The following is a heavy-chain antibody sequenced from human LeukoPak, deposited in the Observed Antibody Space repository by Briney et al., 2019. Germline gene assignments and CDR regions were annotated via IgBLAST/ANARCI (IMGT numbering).Heavy chain of an antibody. J-gene: IGHJ3*02. CDR3: ARDQAVAGTGDDAFDI. V-gene: IGHV3-21*01. CDR1: GFTFSSYS. Sequence: GGSLRLSCAASGFTFSSYSMNWVRQAPGKGLECVSSISSSSSYIYYADSVKGRFTISRDNAKNSLYLQMNSLRAEDTAVYYCARDQAVAGTGDDAFDIWGQGTMVTVSS. D-gene: IGHD6-19*01. CDR2: ISSSSSYI.